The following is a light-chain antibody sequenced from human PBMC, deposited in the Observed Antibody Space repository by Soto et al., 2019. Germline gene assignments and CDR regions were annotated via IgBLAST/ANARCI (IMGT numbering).Light chain of an antibody. CDR2: DTS. CDR1: QTVSKY. J-gene: IGKJ1*01. Sequence: EIVLTQSPATLSLSPGERATLSCRASQTVSKYLAWYKQEPGQAPRLLIYDTSKRAPGIPPRFSGSGSGTDFTLTISSLEPEDFAVYYCHQRINWPPGTFGQGTKVEIE. V-gene: IGKV3-11*01. CDR3: HQRINWPPGT.